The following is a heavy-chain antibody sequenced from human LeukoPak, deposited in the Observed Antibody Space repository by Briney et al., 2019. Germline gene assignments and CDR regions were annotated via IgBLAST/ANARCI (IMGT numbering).Heavy chain of an antibody. Sequence: PGGSLRLSCAASGFVFRNYFMSWVRQAPGKGLEWVANIKKDGSETYYVDSVKGRFTISRDNAKISLYLQMNSLRAEDTAMYYCARGRYSGTTYYFDYWGLGTLVTVSS. CDR2: IKKDGSET. D-gene: IGHD5-12*01. J-gene: IGHJ4*02. CDR3: ARGRYSGTTYYFDY. V-gene: IGHV3-7*03. CDR1: GFVFRNYF.